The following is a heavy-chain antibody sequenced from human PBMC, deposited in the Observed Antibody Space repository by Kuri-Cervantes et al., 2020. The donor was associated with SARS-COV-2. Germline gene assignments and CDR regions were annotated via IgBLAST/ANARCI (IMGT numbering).Heavy chain of an antibody. CDR2: IYHSGST. V-gene: IGHV4-38-2*01. CDR1: GYSISSGYY. CDR3: ARAPAPGYSSGWYCDY. D-gene: IGHD6-19*01. J-gene: IGHJ4*02. Sequence: GSLRLSCAVSGYSISSGYYWGWIRQPPGKGLEWIGIIYHSGSTYDNPSLKSRVTISVDTSKNQFSLRLTSVTAADTAVYYCARAPAPGYSSGWYCDYWGQGILVTVSS.